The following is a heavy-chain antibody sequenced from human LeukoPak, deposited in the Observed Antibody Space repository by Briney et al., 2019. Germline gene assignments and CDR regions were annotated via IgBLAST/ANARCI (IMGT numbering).Heavy chain of an antibody. V-gene: IGHV4-39*07. CDR2: IYYSGST. J-gene: IGHJ5*02. Sequence: PSETLSLTCTVSGGSISSGVNYWRWIRQPAGKGLEWIGSIYYSGSTYYNPSLKSRVTISVDTSKNQFSLKLSSVTAADTAVYYCARDFGPYFITMIAQTGFDPWGQGTLVTVSS. D-gene: IGHD3-22*01. CDR1: GGSISSGVNY. CDR3: ARDFGPYFITMIAQTGFDP.